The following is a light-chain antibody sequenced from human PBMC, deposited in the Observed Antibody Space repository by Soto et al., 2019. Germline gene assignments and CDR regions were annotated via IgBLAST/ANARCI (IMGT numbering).Light chain of an antibody. CDR1: QSVSSN. CDR2: GAS. CDR3: HLYNRSPYN. J-gene: IGKJ2*01. Sequence: EIVMTQSPATLSVSPWERATLSCRASQSVSSNLAWFQQKPGQAPRLLIYGASTRATGIPDRFSGSGAGTEFTLTISRLEPEDFAVFYCHLYNRSPYNFGQGTKVDIK. V-gene: IGKV3D-15*01.